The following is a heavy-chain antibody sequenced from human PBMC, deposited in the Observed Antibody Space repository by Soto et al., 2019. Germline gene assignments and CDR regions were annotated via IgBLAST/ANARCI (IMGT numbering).Heavy chain of an antibody. Sequence: EVQQLESGGGLVQPGGSLRLSCAASGLTFSSYAMSWVRQAPGKGLEWVSAISGSGGSTYYADSVKGRFTISRDNSKNTLYLQMNSLRVEDTGVYWWAMHSGGWHGPFDYWGQGTLVTVSS. V-gene: IGHV3-23*01. CDR1: GLTFSSYA. D-gene: IGHD6-19*01. CDR3: AMHSGGWHGPFDY. CDR2: ISGSGGST. J-gene: IGHJ4*02.